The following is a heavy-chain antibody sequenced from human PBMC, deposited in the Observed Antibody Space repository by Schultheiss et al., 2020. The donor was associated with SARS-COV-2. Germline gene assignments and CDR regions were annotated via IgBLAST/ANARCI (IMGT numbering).Heavy chain of an antibody. V-gene: IGHV3-30*03. CDR2: ISYDGSNK. Sequence: GGSLRLSCAASGFTFSSYSMNWVRQAPGKGLEWVAVISYDGSNKYYADSVKGRFTISRDNSKNTLYLQMNSLRAEDTAVYYCARDQIRIGYYYGMDVWGQGTTVTVSS. D-gene: IGHD2-15*01. CDR1: GFTFSSYS. J-gene: IGHJ6*02. CDR3: ARDQIRIGYYYGMDV.